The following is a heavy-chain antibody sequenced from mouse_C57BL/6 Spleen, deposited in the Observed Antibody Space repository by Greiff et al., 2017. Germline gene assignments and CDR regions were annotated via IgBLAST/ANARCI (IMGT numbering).Heavy chain of an antibody. J-gene: IGHJ2*01. CDR3: ARSYGSSYFDY. D-gene: IGHD1-1*01. V-gene: IGHV1-61*01. Sequence: QVQLQQPGAELVRPGSSVKLSCKASGYTFPSYWMDWVKQRPGQGLEWIGNIYPSDSETHYNQKFKDKATLTVDKSSSTAYMQLSSLTSEDSAVYYCARSYGSSYFDYWGQGTTLTVSS. CDR2: IYPSDSET. CDR1: GYTFPSYW.